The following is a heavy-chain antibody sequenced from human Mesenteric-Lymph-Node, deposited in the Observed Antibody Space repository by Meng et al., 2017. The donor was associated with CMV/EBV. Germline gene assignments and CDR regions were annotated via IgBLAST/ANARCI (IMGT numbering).Heavy chain of an antibody. Sequence: SVKVSCKVSGGTLNSYAISWVRQAPGQGLEWMGGVIPILGRPNYAQNFQGRVTIVADKSTSTAYMELSSLRSEDTAVYYCAAARPAYGMDVWGQGTTVTVSS. CDR2: VIPILGRP. CDR3: AAARPAYGMDV. D-gene: IGHD6-6*01. J-gene: IGHJ6*02. CDR1: GGTLNSYA. V-gene: IGHV1-69*10.